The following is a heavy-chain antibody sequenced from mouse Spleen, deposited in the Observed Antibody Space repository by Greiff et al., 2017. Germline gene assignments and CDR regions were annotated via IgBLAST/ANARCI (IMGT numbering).Heavy chain of an antibody. CDR3: ARYYYGSNYAMDY. V-gene: IGHV1-76*01. Sequence: VQLQQSGAELVRPGASVKLSCKASGYTFTDYYINWVKQRPGQGLEWIARIYPGSGNTYYNEKFKGKATLTAEKSSSTAYMQLSSLTSEDSAVYFCARYYYGSNYAMDYWGQGTSVTVSS. D-gene: IGHD1-1*01. J-gene: IGHJ4*01. CDR2: IYPGSGNT. CDR1: GYTFTDYY.